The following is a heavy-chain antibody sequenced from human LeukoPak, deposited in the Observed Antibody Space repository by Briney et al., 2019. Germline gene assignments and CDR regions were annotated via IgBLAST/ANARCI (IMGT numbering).Heavy chain of an antibody. V-gene: IGHV4-34*01. D-gene: IGHD6-19*01. CDR1: GGSFSGYY. CDR3: ARGRYGQWLVRYFDY. J-gene: IGHJ4*02. Sequence: HPSETLSLTCAVYGGSFSGYYWGWIRQPPGKGLEWIGEINHSGSTNYNPSLKSRVTISVDTSKNQFSLKLSSVTAADTAVYYCARGRYGQWLVRYFDYWGRGTLVTVSS. CDR2: INHSGST.